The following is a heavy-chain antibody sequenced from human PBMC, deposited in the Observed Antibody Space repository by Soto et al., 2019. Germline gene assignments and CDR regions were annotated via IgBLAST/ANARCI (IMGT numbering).Heavy chain of an antibody. CDR1: GGSISSSSYY. CDR2: IYYSGST. D-gene: IGHD6-6*01. J-gene: IGHJ4*02. V-gene: IGHV4-39*01. Sequence: QLQLQESGPGLVKPSETLSLTCTVSGGSISSSSYYWGWIRQPPGKGLVWIGSIYYSGSTYYNPSLKSRVTISVDTSKNQFSLKLSSVTAADTAVYYCVPHPLAARTTSGGWGQGTLVTVSS. CDR3: VPHPLAARTTSGG.